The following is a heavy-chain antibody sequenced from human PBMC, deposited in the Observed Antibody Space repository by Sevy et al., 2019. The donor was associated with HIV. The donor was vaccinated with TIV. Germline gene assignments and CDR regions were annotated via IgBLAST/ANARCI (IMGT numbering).Heavy chain of an antibody. CDR2: ISNDGSDK. Sequence: GGSLRLSCAASGFTFSKIGMHWVRQAPGKGLEWVAVISNDGSDKQYADAVKGRFTISRDNSKDTLFLQMNSLRLEDSAVYYCANSRGRFEGSSWLYYYYLVDVWGQGTTVTVSS. J-gene: IGHJ6*02. D-gene: IGHD6-13*01. CDR3: ANSRGRFEGSSWLYYYYLVDV. V-gene: IGHV3-30*18. CDR1: GFTFSKIG.